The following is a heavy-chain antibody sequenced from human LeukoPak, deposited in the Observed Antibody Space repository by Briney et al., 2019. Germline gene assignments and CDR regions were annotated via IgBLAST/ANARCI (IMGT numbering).Heavy chain of an antibody. CDR3: ARVFDAFDI. J-gene: IGHJ3*02. V-gene: IGHV4-59*01. Sequence: PSETLSLTCTVSGGSISSYYWSWIRQPPGKGLQWIGYIYYSGSTNYSPSLKSRVTISVDTSKNQVSLKLSSVTAADTAVYYCARVFDAFDIWGQGTMVTVSS. CDR2: IYYSGST. CDR1: GGSISSYY.